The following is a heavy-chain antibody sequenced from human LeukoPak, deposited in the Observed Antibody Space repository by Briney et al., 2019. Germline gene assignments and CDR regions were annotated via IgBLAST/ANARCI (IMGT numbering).Heavy chain of an antibody. V-gene: IGHV4-30-4*01. J-gene: IGHJ5*02. Sequence: PSETPSLTCTVSGGSISGADYYWSWIRQPPGKGLEWIGYVYYSGNTYYSPSLKSRLTISVDTSKNQFSLKLNSVTAADTAVYYCVRGGGGSSTVTTYWFDPWGQGALVTVSS. CDR2: VYYSGNT. CDR1: GGSISGADYY. D-gene: IGHD4-17*01. CDR3: VRGGGGSSTVTTYWFDP.